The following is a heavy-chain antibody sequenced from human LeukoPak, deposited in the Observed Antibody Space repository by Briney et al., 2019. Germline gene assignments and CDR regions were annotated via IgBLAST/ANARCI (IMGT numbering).Heavy chain of an antibody. D-gene: IGHD4-17*01. CDR3: TRDYRTTVTTPAY. CDR2: INPNTGGT. J-gene: IGHJ4*02. Sequence: GASVKVSCKASGYTFTDYCIHWVRQAPGQGLEWMGWINPNTGGTNYAQRFQDRVTMTGDTSISTAYMELSSLRSDDTAVYYCTRDYRTTVTTPAYWGQGTLVTVSP. CDR1: GYTFTDYC. V-gene: IGHV1-2*02.